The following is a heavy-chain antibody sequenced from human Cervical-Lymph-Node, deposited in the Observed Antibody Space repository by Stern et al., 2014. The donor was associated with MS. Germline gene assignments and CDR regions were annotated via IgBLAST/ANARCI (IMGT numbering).Heavy chain of an antibody. Sequence: QLVQSGAEVKKPGSSVKVSCTVSGATFSTNGISWVRQGPGQGLEWMGAIVPIFEKSNYAQKFRGRVSITADESTNTAYMELTSLTSEDTGVYYCAREHHGGNFAAWGQGTLVTVSS. D-gene: IGHD4-23*01. CDR3: AREHHGGNFAA. CDR2: IVPIFEKS. V-gene: IGHV1-69*01. J-gene: IGHJ5*02. CDR1: GATFSTNG.